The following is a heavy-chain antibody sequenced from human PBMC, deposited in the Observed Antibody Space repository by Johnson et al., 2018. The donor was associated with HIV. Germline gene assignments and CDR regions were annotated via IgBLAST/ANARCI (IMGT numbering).Heavy chain of an antibody. Sequence: VQLVESGGGVVQPGRSLRLSCAASGFTFSSYAMHWVRQAPGKGLEWVSGINWNSDKMVYVDSVKGRFTISRDNAKNSLYLQMNSLRAEDTAVYYCARFGRGGSHAFDIWGQGTMVTVSS. J-gene: IGHJ3*02. V-gene: IGHV3-21*01. CDR3: ARFGRGGSHAFDI. D-gene: IGHD5-24*01. CDR1: GFTFSSYA. CDR2: INWNSDKM.